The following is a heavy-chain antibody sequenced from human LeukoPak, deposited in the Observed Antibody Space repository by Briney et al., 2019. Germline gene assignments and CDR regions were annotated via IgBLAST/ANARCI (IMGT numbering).Heavy chain of an antibody. CDR2: INHSGST. D-gene: IGHD5-18*01. CDR1: GGSFSGYY. J-gene: IGHJ4*02. CDR3: ARSTEFYSYGPRWFDY. V-gene: IGHV4-34*01. Sequence: SETLSLTCAVYGGSFSGYYWSWIRQPPGKGLEWIGEINHSGSTNYNPSLKSRVTISVDTSKNQFSLKLSSVTAADTAVYYCARSTEFYSYGPRWFDYWGQGTLVTVSS.